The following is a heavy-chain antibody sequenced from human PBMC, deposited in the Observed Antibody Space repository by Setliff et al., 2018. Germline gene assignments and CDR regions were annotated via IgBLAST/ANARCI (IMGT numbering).Heavy chain of an antibody. Sequence: PSETLSLTCTVSGGSISSHYWSWIRQPPGKGLEWIGSIYYSGSTNYSPSLKSRVTISVDTSKNQFSLKLSSVTAADTAVYYCARGFGYYYDSSGYYFHYGMDVWGQGTTVTVSS. V-gene: IGHV4-59*11. CDR2: IYYSGST. CDR1: GGSISSHY. D-gene: IGHD3-22*01. CDR3: ARGFGYYYDSSGYYFHYGMDV. J-gene: IGHJ6*02.